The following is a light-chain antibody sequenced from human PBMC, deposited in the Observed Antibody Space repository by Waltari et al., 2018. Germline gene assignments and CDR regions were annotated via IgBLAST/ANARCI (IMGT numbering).Light chain of an antibody. J-gene: IGLJ1*01. V-gene: IGLV1-44*01. CDR2: SNN. CDR3: ASWDDTLNGFYA. Sequence: QSVLTQPPSASGAPGQTVTFPWSGSSPNIASTILRWYQHFPGTAPKLLIYSNNQRPSGVPDRFFASKSGTSASLVISGLQSEDEADYYCASWDDTLNGFYAFGTGTKVTVV. CDR1: SPNIASTI.